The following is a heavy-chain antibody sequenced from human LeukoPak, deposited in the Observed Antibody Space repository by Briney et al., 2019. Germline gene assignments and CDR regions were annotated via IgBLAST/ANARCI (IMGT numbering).Heavy chain of an antibody. CDR1: GGTFSSYA. V-gene: IGHV1-69*01. Sequence: SVKVSCKASGGTFSSYAISWVRQAPGQGLEWMGGIIPIFGTANYAQKFQGRVTITADESTSTAYMELSSLRSEDTAVYYCARSSRPHYDFWSGPPDAFDIWGQGTMVTVSS. CDR2: IIPIFGTA. D-gene: IGHD3-3*01. J-gene: IGHJ3*02. CDR3: ARSSRPHYDFWSGPPDAFDI.